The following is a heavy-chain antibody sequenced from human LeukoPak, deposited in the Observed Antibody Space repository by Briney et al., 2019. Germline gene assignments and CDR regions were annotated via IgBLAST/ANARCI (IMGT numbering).Heavy chain of an antibody. CDR2: IRYDGNNK. J-gene: IGHJ4*02. CDR1: GFTFSNYG. V-gene: IGHV3-30*02. D-gene: IGHD1-14*01. CDR3: VKDNPLDY. Sequence: GGSLRLSCGASGFTFSNYGMLWVRQAPGKGLDWVAFIRYDGNNKLYADSVKGRFTISRDNSKNTLYLHINSLRAEDTAVYYCVKDNPLDYWGQGTLVTVSS.